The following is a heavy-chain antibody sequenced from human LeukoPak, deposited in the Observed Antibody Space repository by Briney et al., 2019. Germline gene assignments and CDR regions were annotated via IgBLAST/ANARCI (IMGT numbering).Heavy chain of an antibody. D-gene: IGHD3-10*01. Sequence: KASETLSLTRGVYGGSFSTYYWSWIRQSPGKGLEWIGEINHGGSTNYNPSLKSRVTISIDTSRNQFSLKLSSVTAADTAVYYCARSSVRGVPTDWGQGTLVTVSS. CDR2: INHGGST. V-gene: IGHV4-34*01. J-gene: IGHJ4*02. CDR3: ARSSVRGVPTD. CDR1: GGSFSTYY.